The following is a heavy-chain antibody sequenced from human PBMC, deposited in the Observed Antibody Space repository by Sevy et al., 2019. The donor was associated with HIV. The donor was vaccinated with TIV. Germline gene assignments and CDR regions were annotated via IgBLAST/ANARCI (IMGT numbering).Heavy chain of an antibody. V-gene: IGHV1-2*06. Sequence: ASVKVSCKSTGYIVSDYNMHWVRQAPGQGLEWMALTNPNSGVTIYAQKFRGRVSLTRDTSMSTAYMELSALTSDDTAVYYCVREDNNAPRTLLSFDIWGQGTMVTVSS. D-gene: IGHD1-20*01. CDR1: GYIVSDYN. CDR3: VREDNNAPRTLLSFDI. J-gene: IGHJ3*02. CDR2: TNPNSGVT.